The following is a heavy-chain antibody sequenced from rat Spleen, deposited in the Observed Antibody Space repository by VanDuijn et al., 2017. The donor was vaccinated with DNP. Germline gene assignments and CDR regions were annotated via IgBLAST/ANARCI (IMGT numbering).Heavy chain of an antibody. CDR1: GFNFNDNW. J-gene: IGHJ3*01. D-gene: IGHD1-12*03. CDR3: ARLGYYDGSYPNWFAY. CDR2: INKESSTI. Sequence: EVKLVESGGGLVQPGKSLKLSCAASGFNFNDNWMGWVRQAPGKGLEWIGEINKESSTINYTPSLKDKFTISRDNAQNILYLQMDSLRSEDTATYYCARLGYYDGSYPNWFAYWGQGTLVTVSS. V-gene: IGHV4-2*01.